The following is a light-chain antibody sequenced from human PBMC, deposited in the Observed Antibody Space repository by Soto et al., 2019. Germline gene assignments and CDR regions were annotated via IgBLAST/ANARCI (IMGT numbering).Light chain of an antibody. V-gene: IGLV1-40*01. J-gene: IGLJ3*02. Sequence: QSVLTQPPSVSGAPGQRVTISCTGSSSNIGAGYDVHWYQQLPGTAPKLLIYGNSNRPSGVPDRFSGSKSGTSASLAITGLQAYDEADYYCQSYDSSLSGVFGGGTKLTVL. CDR3: QSYDSSLSGV. CDR2: GNS. CDR1: SSNIGAGYD.